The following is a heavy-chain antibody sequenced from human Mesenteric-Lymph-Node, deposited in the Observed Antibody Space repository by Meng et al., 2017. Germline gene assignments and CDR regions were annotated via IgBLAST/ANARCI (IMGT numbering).Heavy chain of an antibody. V-gene: IGHV3-11*04. CDR2: ISERGPRI. J-gene: IGHJ5*01. D-gene: IGHD2/OR15-2a*01. CDR1: GFTFSDHY. CDR3: ARGACSTCYEEDWFDS. Sequence: QVHLVESGGGLVKPGGSLRLSCAASGFTFSDHYMGWIRQAPGKGLEWISYISERGPRIYYAESVKGRFTVSRDNAKSSLFLQMNSLRVEDTGLYYCARGACSTCYEEDWFDSWGQGTLVTVSS.